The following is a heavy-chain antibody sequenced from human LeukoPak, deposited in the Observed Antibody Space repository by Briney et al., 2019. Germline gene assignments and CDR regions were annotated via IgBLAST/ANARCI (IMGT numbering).Heavy chain of an antibody. CDR2: IKYDGSNT. CDR3: AKDRFDWLLYTYFDY. V-gene: IGHV3-30*18. D-gene: IGHD3-9*01. CDR1: GFTFSSYG. J-gene: IGHJ4*02. Sequence: GRSLRLSCAASGFTFSSYGMHRVRQAPGKGLEWVAVIKYDGSNTYYADSVKGRLTISRDNSKNTLYLQMNSLRAEDTAVYYCAKDRFDWLLYTYFDYWGQGTLVTVS.